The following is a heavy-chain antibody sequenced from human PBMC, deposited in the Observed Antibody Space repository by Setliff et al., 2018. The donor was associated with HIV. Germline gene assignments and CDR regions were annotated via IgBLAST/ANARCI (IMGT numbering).Heavy chain of an antibody. CDR2: INPSGGST. CDR3: ARGGQYSGDYLPRDYYMDV. J-gene: IGHJ6*03. CDR1: GYTFNSFY. Sequence: ASVKVSCKASGYTFNSFYIHWVRQAPGQGLERLGMINPSGGSTTYAQKFQGRVTMTSDTSTSTVYMDLSSPGSEDTAMYYRARGGQYSGDYLPRDYYMDVWGNGTTVTVSS. D-gene: IGHD1-26*01. V-gene: IGHV1-46*02.